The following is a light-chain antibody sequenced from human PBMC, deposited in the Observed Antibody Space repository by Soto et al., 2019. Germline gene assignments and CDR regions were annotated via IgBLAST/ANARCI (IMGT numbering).Light chain of an antibody. J-gene: IGKJ1*01. CDR1: QSVSSY. Sequence: EIVLTQSPATLSLSPGERATLSCRASQSVSSYLAWYQQKPGQAPRLLIYDASNRATGIPARFSGSGSGTDFTLTFISLEPEDFAVYYCQQRSNWPRTFGQGTNADIK. CDR2: DAS. V-gene: IGKV3-11*01. CDR3: QQRSNWPRT.